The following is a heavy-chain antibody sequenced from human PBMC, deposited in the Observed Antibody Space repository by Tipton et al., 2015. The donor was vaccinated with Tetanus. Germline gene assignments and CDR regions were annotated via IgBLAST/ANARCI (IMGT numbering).Heavy chain of an antibody. CDR3: VREGSRSVYGDSRTLDI. CDR2: MHPGGTEK. J-gene: IGHJ2*01. CDR1: GFTFSNLW. Sequence: GSLRLSCEYSGFTFSNLWVSWVRQAPGKGLEWVAHMHPGGTEKYYVDSVKGRFTITRDNAKRSLYLQMNSLRVDDTAIYYCVREGSRSVYGDSRTLDIWGRGTLVTVSS. V-gene: IGHV3-7*01. D-gene: IGHD4-17*01.